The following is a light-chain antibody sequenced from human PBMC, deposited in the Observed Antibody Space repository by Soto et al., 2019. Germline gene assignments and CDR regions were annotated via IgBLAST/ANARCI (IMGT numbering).Light chain of an antibody. CDR2: DVS. CDR1: SSDVGGYNY. Sequence: QSALTQPASVSGSPGQSITISCTGTSSDVGGYNYVYWYQQHPGKAPKLMIYDVSNRPSGVSNRFSGSKSGNTASLTISGLQAEDEAHYYCRSYTISRTLYVVFGGGTKLTVL. V-gene: IGLV2-14*01. J-gene: IGLJ2*01. CDR3: RSYTISRTLYVV.